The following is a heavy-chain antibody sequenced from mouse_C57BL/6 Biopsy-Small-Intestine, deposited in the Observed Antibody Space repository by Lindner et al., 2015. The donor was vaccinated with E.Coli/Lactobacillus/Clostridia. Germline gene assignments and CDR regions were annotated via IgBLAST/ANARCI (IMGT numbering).Heavy chain of an antibody. CDR2: INPTTGGA. J-gene: IGHJ2*01. CDR3: ARSHAEGDF. CDR1: GYSFTGYY. Sequence: VQLQESGPELVRPGASVKISCKASGYSFTGYYMNWVKQSPEKSLEWIGEINPTTGGATYNQNFKAKATLTVDKSSSTAYMQLKSPTSEDSAVYYCARSHAEGDFWGQGTTLTVSS. V-gene: IGHV1-42*01.